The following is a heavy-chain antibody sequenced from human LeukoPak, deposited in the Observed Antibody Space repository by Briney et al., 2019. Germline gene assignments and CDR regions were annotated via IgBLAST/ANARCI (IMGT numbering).Heavy chain of an antibody. CDR2: INHNGNVN. CDR3: ARGGGLDV. D-gene: IGHD3-16*01. J-gene: IGHJ6*02. V-gene: IGHV3-7*03. Sequence: GGSLRLSCAASGFTFSSYSMNWVRQAPGKGLEWVASINHNGNVNYYVDSVKGRFTISRDNAKNSLYLQMSNLRAEDTAVYFCARGGGLDVWGQGATVTVSS. CDR1: GFTFSSYS.